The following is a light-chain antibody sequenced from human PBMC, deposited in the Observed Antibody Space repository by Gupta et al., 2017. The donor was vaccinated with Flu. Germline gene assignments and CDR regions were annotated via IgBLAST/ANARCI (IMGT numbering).Light chain of an antibody. V-gene: IGKV3-20*01. CDR2: GAS. J-gene: IGKJ4*01. CDR3: QQYGSSPT. Sequence: GERATLSCRASQSVSSSYLAWYQQKPGQAHRLLIYGASSRATGIPDRFSGGGSGTDFTLTISRLEPEDFAVYYCQQYGSSPTFGGGTKVEIK. CDR1: QSVSSSY.